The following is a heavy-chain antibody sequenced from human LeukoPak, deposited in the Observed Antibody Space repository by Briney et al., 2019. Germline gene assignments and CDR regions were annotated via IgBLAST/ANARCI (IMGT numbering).Heavy chain of an antibody. V-gene: IGHV3-7*01. CDR3: ARDSTGYWYFDL. Sequence: PGGSLRLSCAASGFTFSSYWMGWVRQAPGKRLEWVANMNIDGSEKYYADSAKGRFTISRDNARNSVYLQMNSLRVEDTAVYYCARDSTGYWYFDLWGRGTLVSVSS. CDR2: MNIDGSEK. J-gene: IGHJ2*01. D-gene: IGHD3-3*02. CDR1: GFTFSSYW.